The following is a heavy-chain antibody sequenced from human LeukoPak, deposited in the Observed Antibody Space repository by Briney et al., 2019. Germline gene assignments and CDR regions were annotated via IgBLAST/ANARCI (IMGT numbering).Heavy chain of an antibody. CDR3: AGTSIAAQERRPPVWFDP. Sequence: GASVKVSCKASGYTFTSYGISWVRQAPGQGLEWMGWISAYNGNTNYAQKLQGRVTMTTDTSTSTAYMELKSLRSDDTAVYYCAGTSIAAQERRPPVWFDPWGQGTLVTVSS. CDR2: ISAYNGNT. V-gene: IGHV1-18*01. J-gene: IGHJ5*02. D-gene: IGHD6-6*01. CDR1: GYTFTSYG.